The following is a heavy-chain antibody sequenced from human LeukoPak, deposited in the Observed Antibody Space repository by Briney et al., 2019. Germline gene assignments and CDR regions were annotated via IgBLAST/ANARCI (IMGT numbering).Heavy chain of an antibody. D-gene: IGHD2-2*01. CDR1: GFTFSSYS. Sequence: GGSLRLSCAASGFTFSSYSMNWVRQAPGKGLEWVSSISSSSSYIYYADSVKGRFTISRDNAKNSLYLQMNSLRAEDTAVYYCARGRYCSSTSCQHANDYWGQGTLVTVSS. CDR2: ISSSSSYI. J-gene: IGHJ4*02. V-gene: IGHV3-21*01. CDR3: ARGRYCSSTSCQHANDY.